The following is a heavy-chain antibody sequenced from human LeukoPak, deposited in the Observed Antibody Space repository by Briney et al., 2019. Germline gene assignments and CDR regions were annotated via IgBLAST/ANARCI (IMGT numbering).Heavy chain of an antibody. CDR3: ARLRYDILTGYYYYYYYYMDV. D-gene: IGHD3-9*01. V-gene: IGHV4-34*01. Sequence: PSETLSLTCAVYGGSLSGYYWSWIRQSPGKGLEWIGEINDSGSTNYNPSLKSRVTISVDTSKNQFSLKLTSVTAADTAVYYCARLRYDILTGYYYYYYYYMDVWGKGTTVTISS. J-gene: IGHJ6*03. CDR1: GGSLSGYY. CDR2: INDSGST.